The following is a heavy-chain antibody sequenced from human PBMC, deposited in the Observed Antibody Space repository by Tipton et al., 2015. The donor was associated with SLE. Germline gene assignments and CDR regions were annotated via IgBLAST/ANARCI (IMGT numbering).Heavy chain of an antibody. J-gene: IGHJ6*02. V-gene: IGHV3-30*18. CDR3: AKDPSTYYYYYYGLDV. Sequence: SLRLSCAASGFTFSSYGIHWVRQAPGKGLEWVAVISYDGSNKYYADSVKGRFTISRDNSKNTLFLQMNSLRAEDTAVYYCAKDPSTYYYYYYGLDVWGQGTTVTVSS. CDR2: ISYDGSNK. D-gene: IGHD5/OR15-5a*01. CDR1: GFTFSSYG.